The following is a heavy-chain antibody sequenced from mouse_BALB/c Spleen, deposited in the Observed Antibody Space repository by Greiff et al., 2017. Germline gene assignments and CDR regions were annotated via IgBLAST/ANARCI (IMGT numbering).Heavy chain of an antibody. CDR3: AHYDENAMDY. CDR2: ISYDGSN. D-gene: IGHD2-4*01. Sequence: EVQLQQSGPGLVKPSQSLSLTCSVTGYSITSGYYWNWIRQFPGNKLEWMGYISYDGSNNYNPSLKNRISITRDTSKNQFFLKLNSVTTEDTATYYCAHYDENAMDYWGQGTSVTVSS. J-gene: IGHJ4*01. CDR1: GYSITSGYY. V-gene: IGHV3-6*02.